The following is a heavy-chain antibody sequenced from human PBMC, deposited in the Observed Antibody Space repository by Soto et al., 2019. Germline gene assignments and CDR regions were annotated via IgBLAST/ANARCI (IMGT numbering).Heavy chain of an antibody. D-gene: IGHD2-21*02. J-gene: IGHJ4*02. CDR2: IYYSGST. CDR1: GESISSSSYY. V-gene: IGHV4-39*07. CDR3: ARVVTAIQGFDY. Sequence: PSETLSLTCIVSGESISSSSYYWGWIRQPPGKGLEWIGSIYYSGSTYYNPSLKSRVTISVGTSKNQFSLKLSSVTAADTAVYYCARVVTAIQGFDYWGQGALVTVSS.